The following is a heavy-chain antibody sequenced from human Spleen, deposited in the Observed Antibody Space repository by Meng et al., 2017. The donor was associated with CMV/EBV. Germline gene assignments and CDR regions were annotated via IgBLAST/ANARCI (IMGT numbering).Heavy chain of an antibody. V-gene: IGHV1-69*05. CDR1: GGTFSSYA. Sequence: SVKVSCKASGGTFSSYAISWVRQAPGQGLEWMGGIIPIFGTANYAQKFQGRVTITTDESTSTAYMELSSLRSEDTAVYYCARQKDFWSEAGGYWGQGTLVTVSS. CDR2: IIPIFGTA. CDR3: ARQKDFWSEAGGY. J-gene: IGHJ4*02. D-gene: IGHD3-3*01.